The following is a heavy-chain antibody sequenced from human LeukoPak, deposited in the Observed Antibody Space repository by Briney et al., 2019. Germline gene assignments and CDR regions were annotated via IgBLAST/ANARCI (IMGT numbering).Heavy chain of an antibody. Sequence: GGSLRLSCAASGFTFSSYAMHWVRQAPGKGLEWVAVISYDGSNKYYADSVKGRFTISRDNSKNTLYLEVNSLRTEDTAVYYCAKEFDHGGSDYWGQGTLVTVSS. CDR1: GFTFSSYA. CDR2: ISYDGSNK. J-gene: IGHJ4*02. V-gene: IGHV3-30*04. CDR3: AKEFDHGGSDY. D-gene: IGHD4-23*01.